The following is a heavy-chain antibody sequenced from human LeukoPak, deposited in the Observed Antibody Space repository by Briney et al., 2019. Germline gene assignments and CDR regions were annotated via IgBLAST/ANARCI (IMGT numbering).Heavy chain of an antibody. CDR2: ISGSGGST. V-gene: IGHV3-23*01. Sequence: GGSLRLSCAASGFTFSSYAMSWVRQAPGKGLEWVSAISGSGGSTYYADSVKGRFTISRDNSKNTLYLQMNSLRAEDTAMYYCARAELLSLDYWGQGTLVTVSS. CDR1: GFTFSSYA. J-gene: IGHJ4*02. D-gene: IGHD2-21*02. CDR3: ARAELLSLDY.